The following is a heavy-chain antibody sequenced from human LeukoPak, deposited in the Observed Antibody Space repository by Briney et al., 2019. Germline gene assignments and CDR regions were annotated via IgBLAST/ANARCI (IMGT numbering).Heavy chain of an antibody. Sequence: SETLSLTCIVSGGSISSGSYYWSWIRQPAGKGLEWIGRIYTSGSTNYNPSLKSRVTISVDTSKNQFSLKLSSVTAADTAVYYCARDSSSSLFFDYWGQGTLVTVSS. V-gene: IGHV4-61*02. J-gene: IGHJ4*02. D-gene: IGHD6-6*01. CDR3: ARDSSSSLFFDY. CDR2: IYTSGST. CDR1: GGSISSGSYY.